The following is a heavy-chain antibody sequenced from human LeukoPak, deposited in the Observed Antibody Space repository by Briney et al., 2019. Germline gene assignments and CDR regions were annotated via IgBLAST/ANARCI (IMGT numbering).Heavy chain of an antibody. Sequence: ASVKVSCKASGYTFTSYYMHWVRQAPGQGLEWMGIINPSGGSTSYAQKFQGRVTMTRDMSTSTVYMELSSLRSEDTAVYYCARDLGGSTISGGFDIWGQGTMVTVSS. V-gene: IGHV1-46*01. CDR2: INPSGGST. J-gene: IGHJ3*02. CDR1: GYTFTSYY. D-gene: IGHD3-9*01. CDR3: ARDLGGSTISGGFDI.